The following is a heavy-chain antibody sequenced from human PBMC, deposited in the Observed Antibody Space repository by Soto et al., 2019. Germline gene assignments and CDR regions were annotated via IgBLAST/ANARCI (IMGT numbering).Heavy chain of an antibody. CDR1: GFTFSNYG. CDR3: AKEAGIGVGDTGHFHS. J-gene: IGHJ4*02. Sequence: EVQLLESGGGLVQPGGSLRLSCAASGFTFSNYGMSWLRQAPGKGLEWVSVVSASGGTTYYADSVKGRFTISRDNPRNTLYLQMNSLRPEATAVYYCAKEAGIGVGDTGHFHSWVQATPVTVSS. CDR2: VSASGGTT. D-gene: IGHD6-13*01. V-gene: IGHV3-23*01.